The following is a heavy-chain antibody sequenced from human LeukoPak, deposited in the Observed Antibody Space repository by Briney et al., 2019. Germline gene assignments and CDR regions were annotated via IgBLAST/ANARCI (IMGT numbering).Heavy chain of an antibody. CDR2: IYYSGST. J-gene: IGHJ4*02. Sequence: SETLSLTCTVSGDSISSYFWSWIRQPPGKGLEFIGYIYYSGSTSYNPSLKSRVTVSVDTSNNQFSLKLTSVTPADTAVYYCARVYCSSTSCPTNIDYWGRGILVTVSS. D-gene: IGHD2-2*01. V-gene: IGHV4-59*01. CDR1: GDSISSYF. CDR3: ARVYCSSTSCPTNIDY.